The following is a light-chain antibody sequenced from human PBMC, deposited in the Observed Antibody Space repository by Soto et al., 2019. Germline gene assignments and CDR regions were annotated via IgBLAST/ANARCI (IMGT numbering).Light chain of an antibody. V-gene: IGLV1-40*01. Sequence: QSVLTQPPSVSGAPGQRVTISCTGSSSNIGAGYDVHWYQKLPGTAPKLLIYGNSNRPSGVPDRFSGSKSGTSASLAITGLQAEDEPDYYCQSYDSSLSAFVVFGGGTKLTVL. CDR3: QSYDSSLSAFVV. CDR1: SSNIGAGYD. CDR2: GNS. J-gene: IGLJ2*01.